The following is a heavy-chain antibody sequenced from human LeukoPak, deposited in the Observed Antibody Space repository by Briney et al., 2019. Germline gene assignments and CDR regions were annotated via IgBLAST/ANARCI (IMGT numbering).Heavy chain of an antibody. V-gene: IGHV3-74*01. D-gene: IGHD3-22*01. Sequence: GGSLRLSCAASGFTFSSYWMSWVRQAPGKGLVWVSRINTDGSSTNYADSVKGRFTISRDDAKNTLYLQMNSLRAEDTAVYYCARQYYHDSSGYPFDYWGQGTLVTVSS. J-gene: IGHJ4*02. CDR3: ARQYYHDSSGYPFDY. CDR1: GFTFSSYW. CDR2: INTDGSST.